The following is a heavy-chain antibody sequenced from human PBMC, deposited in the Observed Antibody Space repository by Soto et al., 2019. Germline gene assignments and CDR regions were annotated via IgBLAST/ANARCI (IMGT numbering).Heavy chain of an antibody. Sequence: ASVKVSCKASGYTFTSYYMHWVRQAPGQGLEWMGIINPSGGSTSYAQKFQGRVTMTRDTSTSTVYMELSSLRSEDTAVYYCARHGSRDGYNWGVGYWRQGTLVTVSP. D-gene: IGHD5-12*01. J-gene: IGHJ4*02. CDR2: INPSGGST. CDR1: GYTFTSYY. V-gene: IGHV1-46*01. CDR3: ARHGSRDGYNWGVGY.